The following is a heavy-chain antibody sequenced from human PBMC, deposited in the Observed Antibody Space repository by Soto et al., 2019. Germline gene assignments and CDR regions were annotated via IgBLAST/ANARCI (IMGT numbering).Heavy chain of an antibody. J-gene: IGHJ4*02. CDR2: ISSSSSYT. CDR1: GFTFSDYY. Sequence: PAGSLRLSCAASGFTFSDYYMSWIRQAPGKGLEWVSYISSSSSYTNYAASVKGRFTISRDNAKNSLYLQMNSLRAEDTAVYYCATDYYDSSGFYYDDWGQGTLVTVSS. D-gene: IGHD3-22*01. V-gene: IGHV3-11*06. CDR3: ATDYYDSSGFYYDD.